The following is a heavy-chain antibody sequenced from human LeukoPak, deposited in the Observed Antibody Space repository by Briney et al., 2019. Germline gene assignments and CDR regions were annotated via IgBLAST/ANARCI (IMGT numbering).Heavy chain of an antibody. J-gene: IGHJ3*02. CDR3: AREVVDIVAGWAFDI. D-gene: IGHD5-12*01. V-gene: IGHV4-30-2*01. Sequence: SQTLSLTCALSGGSITGGGYSWGWIRQPPGKGLEGFGYIYHSGSTYYNPSFKSRVTISVDRSKNQFSLKLSSVTAADTAVYYCAREVVDIVAGWAFDIWGQGTMVTVSS. CDR1: GGSITGGGYS. CDR2: IYHSGST.